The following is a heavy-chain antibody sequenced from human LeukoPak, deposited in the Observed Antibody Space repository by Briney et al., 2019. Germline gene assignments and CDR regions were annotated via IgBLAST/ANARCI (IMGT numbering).Heavy chain of an antibody. CDR2: IFHSGTT. CDR3: ARTIFWFDP. CDR1: GDTISTSFYY. J-gene: IGHJ5*02. Sequence: SETLSLTCTVSGDTISTSFYYWDWIRQPPGKGLEWIGGIFHSGTTYYNPSLKSRVTMSVDTSKNQFSLKLSSVTAADTAVYYCARTIFWFDPWGQGTLVTVSS. V-gene: IGHV4-39*07. D-gene: IGHD3-10*01.